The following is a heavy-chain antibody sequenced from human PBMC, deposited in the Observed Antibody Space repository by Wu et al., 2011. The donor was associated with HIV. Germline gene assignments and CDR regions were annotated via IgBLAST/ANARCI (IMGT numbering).Heavy chain of an antibody. Sequence: VQLVQSGAEVKKPGATVKISCKVSGYTFTDYHIYWVRQAPGQGLEWLGWINPKDGATKYARKFQGRVTMTRDTSISTAYMELSSLRSDDTAVFFCARSFRSCSVTRCSPYYFDFWGQGTLVTVSS. CDR1: GYTFTDYH. CDR3: ARSFRSCSVTRCSPYYFDF. D-gene: IGHD2-2*01. J-gene: IGHJ4*02. V-gene: IGHV1-2*02. CDR2: INPKDGAT.